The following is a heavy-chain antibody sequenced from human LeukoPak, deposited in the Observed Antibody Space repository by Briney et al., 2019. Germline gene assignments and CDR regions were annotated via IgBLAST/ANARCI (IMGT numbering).Heavy chain of an antibody. CDR2: VHKSGST. Sequence: PSETLSVTCAVSTDSITSNWWSWVRQPPGKGLEWIGEVHKSGSTNYYPSLQSRVTISIDKSKNQIALELTSVTAADTAVYYCAKEIVGAPTPGAYWGQGILVTVSS. CDR3: AKEIVGAPTPGAY. D-gene: IGHD1-26*01. J-gene: IGHJ4*02. CDR1: TDSITSNW. V-gene: IGHV4-4*02.